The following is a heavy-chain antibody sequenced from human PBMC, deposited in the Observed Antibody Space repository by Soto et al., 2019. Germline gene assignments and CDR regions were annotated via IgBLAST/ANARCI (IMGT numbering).Heavy chain of an antibody. CDR2: IYYSGST. J-gene: IGHJ4*02. V-gene: IGHV4-31*03. CDR3: ARSHFTYRDPMITFGGVVPLSFAY. CDR1: GGSISSGGYY. Sequence: PSETLSLTCTVSGGSISSGGYYWSWIRQHPGKGLEWIGYIYYSGSTYYNQSLKSRVTKSVDTSKNQFSMKLSSVTAADTAFYYCARSHFTYRDPMITFGGVVPLSFAYWGQGTLVTVSS. D-gene: IGHD3-16*01.